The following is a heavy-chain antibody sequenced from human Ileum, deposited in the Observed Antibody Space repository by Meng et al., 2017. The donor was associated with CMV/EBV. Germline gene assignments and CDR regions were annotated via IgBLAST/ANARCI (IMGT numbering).Heavy chain of an antibody. CDR2: IRSKAYGGTT. J-gene: IGHJ4*02. CDR3: TREGGRIAAAIDY. D-gene: IGHD6-13*01. V-gene: IGHV3-49*04. Sequence: GGSLRLSCTASGFTFGDYAMSWVRQAPGKGLEWVGFIRSKAYGGTTEYAASVKGRFTISRDDSKSIAYLQMNSLKTEDTAVYYCTREGGRIAAAIDYWGQGTLVTVSS. CDR1: GFTFGDYA.